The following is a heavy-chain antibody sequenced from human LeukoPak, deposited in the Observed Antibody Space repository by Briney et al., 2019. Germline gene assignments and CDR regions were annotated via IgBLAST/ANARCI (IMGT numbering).Heavy chain of an antibody. CDR1: GVSLSDYY. CDR2: ISHRGRT. J-gene: IGHJ4*02. CDR3: ARRRYSYAFGY. V-gene: IGHV4-34*01. Sequence: SETLSLTCAVYGVSLSDYYWSWIRQSPGKGLEWIGEISHRGRTYYNLSLKSRVTISVDTSKNQFSLKLSSVTAADTAVYYCARRRYSYAFGYWGQGTLVTVSS. D-gene: IGHD5-18*01.